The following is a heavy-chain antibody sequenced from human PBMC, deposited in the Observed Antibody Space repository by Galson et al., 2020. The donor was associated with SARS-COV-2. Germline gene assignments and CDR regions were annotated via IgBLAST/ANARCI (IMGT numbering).Heavy chain of an antibody. CDR3: ATLSGSYGDYYVCGVDV. Sequence: GGSLRLSCAASGFTFDDYAMHWVRQAPGKGLEWVSGISWNSGSIGYADSVKGRFTISRDNAKNSLYLQMNSLRAEDTALYYCATLSGSYGDYYVCGVDVWGQVTTVTVSS. J-gene: IGHJ6*02. D-gene: IGHD1-26*01. CDR2: ISWNSGSI. V-gene: IGHV3-9*01. CDR1: GFTFDDYA.